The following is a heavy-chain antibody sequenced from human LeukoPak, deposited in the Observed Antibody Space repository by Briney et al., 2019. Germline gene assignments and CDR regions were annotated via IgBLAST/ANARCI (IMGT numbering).Heavy chain of an antibody. CDR2: IRYDGSNK. J-gene: IGHJ4*02. D-gene: IGHD6-19*01. CDR1: GLTFSSYG. V-gene: IGHV3-30*02. Sequence: GVSLRLSCAASGLTFSSYGMHCVRQAPGKGLEWVAFIRYDGSNKYYADSVKGRFTISRDSSKNTLFLEMNSLRVEDTAVYYCAKRHTTGWYLFDYWGQGTLVTVSS. CDR3: AKRHTTGWYLFDY.